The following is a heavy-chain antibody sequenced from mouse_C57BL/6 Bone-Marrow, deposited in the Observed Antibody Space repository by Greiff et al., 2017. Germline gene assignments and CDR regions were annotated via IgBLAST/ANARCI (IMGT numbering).Heavy chain of an antibody. D-gene: IGHD5-1-1*01. V-gene: IGHV5-6*01. CDR3: TRRKYMDY. Sequence: EVQGVESGGDLVKPGGSLKLSCAASGFTFSSYGMPWVRQTPDKRLEWVATISSGGSYTYYPDSVKGRFTISRDNAKNTLYLQMSSLKSEDTAMYYCTRRKYMDYWGQGTSVTVSS. CDR2: ISSGGSYT. J-gene: IGHJ4*01. CDR1: GFTFSSYG.